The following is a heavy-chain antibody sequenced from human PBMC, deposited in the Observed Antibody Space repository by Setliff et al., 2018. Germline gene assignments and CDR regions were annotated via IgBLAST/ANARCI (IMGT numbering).Heavy chain of an antibody. J-gene: IGHJ4*02. Sequence: SETLSLTCGVFVTRGSFSGYYWSWIRHPPGKGLEWIGEISPGGSTIYNPSLRSRVTMSVDTSKNRFSLNLTSVTAADTAVYYCATSGFCSAGSCYSFDDWGQGALVTVSS. D-gene: IGHD2-15*01. CDR3: ATSGFCSAGSCYSFDD. CDR1: VTRGSFSGYY. CDR2: ISPGGST. V-gene: IGHV4-34*01.